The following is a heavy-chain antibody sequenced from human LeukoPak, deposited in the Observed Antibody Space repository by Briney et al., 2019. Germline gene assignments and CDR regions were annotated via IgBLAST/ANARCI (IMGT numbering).Heavy chain of an antibody. Sequence: PGGSLRLSCAVSGFTFSNYGMHWVRQAPGKGLEWVALISYDGSIKYYADSVKGRFTISRDNAKNSLYLQMNSLRAEDTAVYYCARDSPRLNYDFWSGYSYWGQGTLVTVSS. J-gene: IGHJ4*02. V-gene: IGHV3-30*03. D-gene: IGHD3-3*01. CDR2: ISYDGSIK. CDR3: ARDSPRLNYDFWSGYSY. CDR1: GFTFSNYG.